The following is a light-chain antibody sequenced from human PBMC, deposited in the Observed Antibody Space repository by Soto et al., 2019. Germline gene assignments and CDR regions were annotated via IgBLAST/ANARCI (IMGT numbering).Light chain of an antibody. CDR3: QSYGDSLFT. V-gene: IGKV3-20*01. CDR2: GAS. CDR1: QNVSRSL. J-gene: IGKJ3*01. Sequence: EIVLTQSPGTLSLSPGERATLSCRASQNVSRSLLAWHQQKPGQAPRPLISGASSRASGIPDRFSGSGSGTDFTLTISRLEPEDFAVYYCQSYGDSLFTFGPGTKVDIK.